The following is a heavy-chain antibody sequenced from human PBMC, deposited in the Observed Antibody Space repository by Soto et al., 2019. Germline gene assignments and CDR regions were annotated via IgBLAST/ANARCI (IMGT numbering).Heavy chain of an antibody. CDR2: MNPNNSDT. V-gene: IGHV1-2*02. Sequence: GASVKVSCKASAYTFTGYYIHWVRQAPGQGLEWMGWMNPNNSDTRYAPQLQGRVTMTRDTSINTAYMDLRSLGSDDSVIYYCARDGPGGGNDDFDYWGQGTLVTVSS. J-gene: IGHJ4*02. D-gene: IGHD2-15*01. CDR1: AYTFTGYY. CDR3: ARDGPGGGNDDFDY.